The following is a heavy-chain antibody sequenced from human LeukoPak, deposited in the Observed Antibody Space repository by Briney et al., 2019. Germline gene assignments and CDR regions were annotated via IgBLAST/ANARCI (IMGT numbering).Heavy chain of an antibody. CDR3: AKDAKAESSGSYGMDV. CDR2: ILYDGSKK. Sequence: PGGSLRLSCAASEFTFSSYGIHWVRQAPGKGLEWVALILYDGSKKYYADSVKGRFTISRDNSKDTLYLQMNSLREEDTAAYYCAKDAKAESSGSYGMDVWGQGTTVTVSS. J-gene: IGHJ6*02. CDR1: EFTFSSYG. D-gene: IGHD1-26*01. V-gene: IGHV3-30*18.